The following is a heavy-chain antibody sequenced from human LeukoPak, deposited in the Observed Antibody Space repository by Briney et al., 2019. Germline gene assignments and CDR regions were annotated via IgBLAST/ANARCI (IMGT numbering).Heavy chain of an antibody. CDR3: ARTKYKYCSSTSCRLDAFDI. CDR1: GGSISSYY. CDR2: IYYSGRI. J-gene: IGHJ3*02. D-gene: IGHD2-2*01. Sequence: PSETLSLTCTVSGGSISSYYWSWIRQPPGKGLEWIGNIYYSGRINYNPSLKSRVTISVDTSKNQFSLKLSSVTAADTAVYYCARTKYKYCSSTSCRLDAFDIWGQGTMVTVSS. V-gene: IGHV4-59*08.